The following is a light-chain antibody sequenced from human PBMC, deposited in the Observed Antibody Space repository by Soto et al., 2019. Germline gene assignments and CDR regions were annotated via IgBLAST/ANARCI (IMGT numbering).Light chain of an antibody. Sequence: QSVLTQPPSVSAAPGQRVTISCSGSSSNIGNNYVSWHQQLPETAPKLLIYDNDKRPSGIVDRFSGSKSGTSATLGITGLQTGDEADYYCGTWDSSLSVVVFGGGTKVTVL. CDR3: GTWDSSLSVVV. CDR2: DND. J-gene: IGLJ2*01. V-gene: IGLV1-51*01. CDR1: SSNIGNNY.